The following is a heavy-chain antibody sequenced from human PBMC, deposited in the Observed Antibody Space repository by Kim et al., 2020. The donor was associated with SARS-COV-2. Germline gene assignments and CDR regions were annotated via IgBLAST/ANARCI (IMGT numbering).Heavy chain of an antibody. CDR2: IYSGGST. CDR1: GFTVSSNY. D-gene: IGHD3-22*01. CDR3: ARQPDYYYDSSGLDP. V-gene: IGHV3-53*01. J-gene: IGHJ5*02. Sequence: GGSLRLSCAASGFTVSSNYMSWVRQAPGKGLEWVSVIYSGGSTYYADSVKGRFTISRDNSKNTLYLQMNSLRAEDTAVYYCARQPDYYYDSSGLDPWGQGTLVTVSS.